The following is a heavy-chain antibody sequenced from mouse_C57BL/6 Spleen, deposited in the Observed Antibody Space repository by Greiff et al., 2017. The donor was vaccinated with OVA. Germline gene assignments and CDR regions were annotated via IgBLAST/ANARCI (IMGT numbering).Heavy chain of an antibody. CDR3: ARRGYGSSYEYFDV. CDR1: GYAFSSSW. D-gene: IGHD1-1*01. V-gene: IGHV1-82*01. J-gene: IGHJ1*03. CDR2: IYPGDGDT. Sequence: VQLKESGPELVKPGASVKISCKASGYAFSSSWMNWVKQRPGKGLEWIGRIYPGDGDTNYNGKFKGKATLTADKSSSTAYMQLSSLTSEDSAVYFCARRGYGSSYEYFDVWGTGTTVTVSS.